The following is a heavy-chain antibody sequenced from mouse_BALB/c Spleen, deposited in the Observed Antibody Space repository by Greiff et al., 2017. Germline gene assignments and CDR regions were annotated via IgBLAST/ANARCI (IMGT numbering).Heavy chain of an antibody. Sequence: VQLKQSGPSLVKPSQTLSLTCSVTGDSITSGYWNWIRKFPGNKLEYMGYISYSGSTYYNPSLKSRISITRDTSKNQYYLQLNSVTTEDTATYYCARWITTEDYYAMDYWGQGTSVTVSS. CDR2: ISYSGST. J-gene: IGHJ4*01. CDR1: GDSITSGY. D-gene: IGHD1-1*01. V-gene: IGHV3-8*02. CDR3: ARWITTEDYYAMDY.